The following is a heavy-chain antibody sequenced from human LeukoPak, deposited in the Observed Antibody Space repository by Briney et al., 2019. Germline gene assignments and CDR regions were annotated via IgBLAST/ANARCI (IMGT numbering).Heavy chain of an antibody. Sequence: QPGGSLRLSCAASGFTFSSYSMNWVRQAPGKGLKWVSVTYSGGVTYYTDSVKGRFTISRDNSKNTLYLQMNSLRAEDTAVYYCARGRRTEVDYWGQGTLVTVSS. CDR1: GFTFSSYS. CDR2: TYSGGVT. CDR3: ARGRRTEVDY. V-gene: IGHV3-NL1*01. D-gene: IGHD1-1*01. J-gene: IGHJ4*02.